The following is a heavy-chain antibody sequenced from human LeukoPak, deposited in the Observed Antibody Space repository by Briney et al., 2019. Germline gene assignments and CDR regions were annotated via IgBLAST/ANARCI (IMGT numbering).Heavy chain of an antibody. CDR1: GFTFSSYA. CDR2: ISYDGSNK. Sequence: GRSLRLSCAASGFTFSSYAMHWVRQAPGKGLEWVAVISYDGSNKYYADSVKGRFTISRDNSKNTLYLQMNSLRAEDTAVYYCARGRSSSCLDYWRQGTLVTVSS. D-gene: IGHD6-13*01. J-gene: IGHJ4*02. V-gene: IGHV3-30*04. CDR3: ARGRSSSCLDY.